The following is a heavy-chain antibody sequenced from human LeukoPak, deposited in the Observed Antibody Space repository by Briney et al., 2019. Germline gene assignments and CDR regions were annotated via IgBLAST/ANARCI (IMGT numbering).Heavy chain of an antibody. CDR2: IYYSGST. J-gene: IGHJ4*02. CDR1: GGSISSSSYY. V-gene: IGHV4-39*07. Sequence: SEALSLTCTVSGGSISSSSYYWGWIRQPPGKGLEWIGSIYYSGSTYYNPSLESRVTISVDTSKNQFSLKLSSVTAADTAMYYCARAWATDYFDYWGQGTLVTVSS. CDR3: ARAWATDYFDY.